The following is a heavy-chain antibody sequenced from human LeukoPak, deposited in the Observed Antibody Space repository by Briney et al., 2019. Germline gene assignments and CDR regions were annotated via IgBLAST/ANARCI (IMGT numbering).Heavy chain of an antibody. Sequence: TGVSLRLFCAASGFTFSSYSMNWVRQAPGKGLEWVSSISSSSSDIYYADSVKGRFTISRDNAKNSLYLQMNSLRAEDTAVYYYARRGGYCSGGSCYGFHAFDIWGQGTMVTVSS. J-gene: IGHJ3*02. CDR3: ARRGGYCSGGSCYGFHAFDI. D-gene: IGHD2-15*01. V-gene: IGHV3-21*01. CDR1: GFTFSSYS. CDR2: ISSSSSDI.